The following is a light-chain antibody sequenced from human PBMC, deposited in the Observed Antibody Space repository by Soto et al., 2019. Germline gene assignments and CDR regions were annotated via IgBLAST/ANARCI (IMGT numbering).Light chain of an antibody. V-gene: IGKV3-11*01. CDR2: DIS. Sequence: EIVLTQSPGTLSLSPGETATLSCRASQSVSNYLAWFQQKPGQPPRLLIYDISKRATGIPARFSGSGSGPDFTLTISRLEPEDFAVYYCQQRVTFGPGTKVDIK. J-gene: IGKJ3*01. CDR3: QQRVT. CDR1: QSVSNY.